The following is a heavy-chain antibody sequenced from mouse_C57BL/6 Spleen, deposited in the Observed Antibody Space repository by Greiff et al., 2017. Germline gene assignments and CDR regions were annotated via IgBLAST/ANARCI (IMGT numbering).Heavy chain of an antibody. V-gene: IGHV3-6*01. D-gene: IGHD4-1*01. CDR2: ISYDGSN. CDR3: ARLWDGWYFDV. CDR1: GYSITSGYY. Sequence: DVQLQESGPGLVKPSQSLSLTCSVTGYSITSGYYWNWIRQFPGNKLEWMGYISYDGSNNYNPSLKNRISITRDTSKNQFFLKLNSVTTEDTATYYCARLWDGWYFDVWGTGTTVTVSS. J-gene: IGHJ1*03.